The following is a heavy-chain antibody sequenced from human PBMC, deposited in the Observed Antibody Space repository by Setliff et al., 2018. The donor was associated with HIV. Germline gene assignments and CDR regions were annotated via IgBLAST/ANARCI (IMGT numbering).Heavy chain of an antibody. V-gene: IGHV4-34*01. J-gene: IGHJ6*03. CDR3: ARVSITYWYWIPRDYYYYMDV. D-gene: IGHD2-8*02. CDR2: IDHRGRP. CDR1: GGSFSDYY. Sequence: PSETLSLTCGIYGGSFSDYYWSWIRQPPGKGLEWIGEIDHRGRPKYNPSLNSRVTMSVDKSRNQFSLKVSSVTAADTAVYYCARVSITYWYWIPRDYYYYMDVWGEGTTVTVSS.